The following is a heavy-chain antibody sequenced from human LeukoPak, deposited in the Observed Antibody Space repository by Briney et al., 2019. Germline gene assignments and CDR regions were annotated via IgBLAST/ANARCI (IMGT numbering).Heavy chain of an antibody. CDR2: IDHIGNT. D-gene: IGHD3-3*01. CDR1: GGSISSYY. V-gene: IGHV4-59*08. Sequence: PSESLSLTCTVSGGSISSYYWSWIRQPPGQGLEWIGTIDHIGNTFYSPSLTSRVSISVDTSKNHFSLNLTSVTATDTALYYCARAFWRLGAHDAFDIWGQGTMVTVSS. J-gene: IGHJ3*02. CDR3: ARAFWRLGAHDAFDI.